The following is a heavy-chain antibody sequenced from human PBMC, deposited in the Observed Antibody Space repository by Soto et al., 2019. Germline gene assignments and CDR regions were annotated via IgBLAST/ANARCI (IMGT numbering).Heavy chain of an antibody. CDR3: ATRDTGRVY. CDR1: GVSISSHDW. CDR2: SHQSGNT. D-gene: IGHD5-18*01. J-gene: IGHJ4*02. Sequence: QVQLQESGPGLVKPSGTLSLTCAVSGVSISSHDWWTWVRQPPGKGLERIGESHQSGNTNYNSSLKSRVTISRDTSKNQFSLHLSSVTVADTDVYYCATRDTGRVYWGQGTLVTVSS. V-gene: IGHV4-4*02.